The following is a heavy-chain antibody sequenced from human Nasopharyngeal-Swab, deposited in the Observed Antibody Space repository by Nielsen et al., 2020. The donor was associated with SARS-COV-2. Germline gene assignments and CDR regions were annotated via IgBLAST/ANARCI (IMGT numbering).Heavy chain of an antibody. CDR1: GFTVSSNY. CDR2: IYSGGST. D-gene: IGHD1-1*01. V-gene: IGHV3-66*01. Sequence: GEALKIYCAASGFTVSSNYMSWVRQAPGKGLEWVSVIYSGGSTYYTDSVKGRFTISRDNSKNTLYLQMTSLRAEDTAVYYCARAPKLDPTTPFDYWGQGTLVTVSS. J-gene: IGHJ4*02. CDR3: ARAPKLDPTTPFDY.